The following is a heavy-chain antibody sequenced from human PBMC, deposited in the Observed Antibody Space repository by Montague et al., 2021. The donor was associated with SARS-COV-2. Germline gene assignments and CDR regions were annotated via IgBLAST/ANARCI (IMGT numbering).Heavy chain of an antibody. J-gene: IGHJ4*02. Sequence: SETLSLTCTVSGGSISSSSYYWGWIRQPPGKGLEWIGSIYYSGSTYYNPSLKSRVTISVDTSKNQFSLKLSSVTAADTAVYYCARTRGGATRYFDYWGQGTLVTVSS. CDR2: IYYSGST. CDR1: GGSISSSSYY. V-gene: IGHV4-39*07. D-gene: IGHD1-26*01. CDR3: ARTRGGATRYFDY.